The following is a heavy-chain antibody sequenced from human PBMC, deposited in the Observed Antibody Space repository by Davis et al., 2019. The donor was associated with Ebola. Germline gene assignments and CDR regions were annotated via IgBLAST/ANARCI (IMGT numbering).Heavy chain of an antibody. V-gene: IGHV3-21*04. CDR2: ISSTSDYI. CDR3: AKERATGWELLPGLDC. CDR1: GFTFSFYT. J-gene: IGHJ4*02. Sequence: GESLKISCSASGFTFSFYTMNWVRQAPGKGLEWVSSISSTSDYIFYADSVRGRFTISRDNAKNSLHLQMNSLRSDDTALYYCAKERATGWELLPGLDCWGQGTLVTV. D-gene: IGHD1-7*01.